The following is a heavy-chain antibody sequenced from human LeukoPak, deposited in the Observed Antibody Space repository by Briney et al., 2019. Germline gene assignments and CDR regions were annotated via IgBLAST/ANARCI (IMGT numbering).Heavy chain of an antibody. V-gene: IGHV3-7*01. Sequence: GGSLRLSCAHSGFTFSHYWMSWVRQAPGKGLEWVANIKEDGSEKYYVDSVKGRFTISRDNAKNSLSLQVNSLRAEDTAVYYCARSRSGYYEDYWGQGTLVTVSS. CDR3: ARSRSGYYEDY. J-gene: IGHJ4*02. CDR2: IKEDGSEK. CDR1: GFTFSHYW. D-gene: IGHD3-22*01.